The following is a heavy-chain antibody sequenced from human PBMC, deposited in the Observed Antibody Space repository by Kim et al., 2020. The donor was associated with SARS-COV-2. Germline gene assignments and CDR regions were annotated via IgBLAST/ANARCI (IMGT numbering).Heavy chain of an antibody. CDR2: INSDGRSR. Sequence: GGSLRLSCAASEFTFSNYWMHWVRQAPGKGLVRVSHINSDGRSRNYADSVKGRFTIARDNAKNTLYLQMNSLRAEDTAVYYCARELDPRHYFYYGLDVWGQGTPVTVSS. J-gene: IGHJ6*02. CDR3: ARELDPRHYFYYGLDV. CDR1: EFTFSNYW. V-gene: IGHV3-74*01.